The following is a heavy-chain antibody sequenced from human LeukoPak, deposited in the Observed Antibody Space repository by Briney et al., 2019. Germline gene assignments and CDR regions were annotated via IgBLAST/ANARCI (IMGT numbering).Heavy chain of an antibody. D-gene: IGHD4-17*01. CDR2: MNPNSGNT. CDR1: GYTFTSYD. CDR3: ARSRYGDRAFDI. J-gene: IGHJ3*02. V-gene: IGHV1-8*01. Sequence: ASVKVSCKASGYTFTSYDIDWVRQATGQGLEWVGWMNPNSGNTGYAQKFQGRVTMTRNTSISTAYMELSSLRYEDTAVYHCARSRYGDRAFDIWGQGTMVTVSS.